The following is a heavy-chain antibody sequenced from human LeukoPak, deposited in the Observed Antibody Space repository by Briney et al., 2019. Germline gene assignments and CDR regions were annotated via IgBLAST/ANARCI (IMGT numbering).Heavy chain of an antibody. CDR1: GGSFSSYY. D-gene: IGHD2-2*02. CDR2: IYYSGST. CDR3: ARDAPIVVVPAAIPSAAHWFDP. V-gene: IGHV4-59*01. J-gene: IGHJ5*02. Sequence: PSETLSLTCAVYGGSFSSYYWSWIRQPPGKGLEWIGYIYYSGSTNCNPSLKSRVTISVDTSKNQFSLKLSSVTAADTAVYYCARDAPIVVVPAAIPSAAHWFDPWGQGTLVTVSS.